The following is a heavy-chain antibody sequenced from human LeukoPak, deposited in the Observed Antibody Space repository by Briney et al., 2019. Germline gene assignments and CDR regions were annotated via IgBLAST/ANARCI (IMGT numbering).Heavy chain of an antibody. V-gene: IGHV3-11*04. D-gene: IGHD6-19*01. Sequence: GGSLRLSCAASGFTFSDYYMAWIRQAPGKGLEWVSYISNSGNSIYYADSVKGRFTISRDNAKNSLYLQMNSLRAEDTAVYYCARDEPGIAVAGSIDYWGQGTLVTVSS. CDR3: ARDEPGIAVAGSIDY. CDR1: GFTFSDYY. CDR2: ISNSGNSI. J-gene: IGHJ4*02.